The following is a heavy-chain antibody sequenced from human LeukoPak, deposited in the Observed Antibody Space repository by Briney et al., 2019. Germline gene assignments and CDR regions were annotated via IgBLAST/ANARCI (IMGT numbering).Heavy chain of an antibody. Sequence: SETLSLTCTVSGGSISSSSYYWGWIRQPPGKGLEWIGSIYYSGSTYYNPSLKSRVTISVDTSKNQFSLKLSSVTAADTAVYYCATGDSSGWYRTGYYYGMDVWGQGTTVTVSS. D-gene: IGHD6-19*01. CDR3: ATGDSSGWYRTGYYYGMDV. CDR2: IYYSGST. V-gene: IGHV4-39*01. J-gene: IGHJ6*02. CDR1: GGSISSSSYY.